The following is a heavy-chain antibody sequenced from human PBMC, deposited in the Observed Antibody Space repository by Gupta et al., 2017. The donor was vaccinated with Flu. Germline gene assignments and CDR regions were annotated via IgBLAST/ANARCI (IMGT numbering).Heavy chain of an antibody. Sequence: EVQLEQSGAEVKKPGESLKISCKASGYIFTNYWNSWVRQIPGKGLEWMGRIDVSDSYTTYSPSFQGHVTISTDRSISTVYLQWNSLKASDSAIYYCARRHASGFEIFDFWGQGTLVSVSS. CDR3: ARRHASGFEIFDF. CDR2: IDVSDSYT. V-gene: IGHV5-10-1*01. D-gene: IGHD3-10*01. CDR1: GYIFTNYW. J-gene: IGHJ4*02.